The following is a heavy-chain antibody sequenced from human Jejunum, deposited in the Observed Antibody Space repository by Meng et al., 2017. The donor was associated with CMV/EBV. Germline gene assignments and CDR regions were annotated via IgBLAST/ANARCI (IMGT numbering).Heavy chain of an antibody. J-gene: IGHJ3*01. V-gene: IGHV3-23*01. CDR3: AKGLEYDKSGYLSLDVFDV. CDR2: SRGSGISR. Sequence: SSHVVTWVRQTRERGLEWVSGSRGSGISRYYEDSVKGRFTISREKSKNTVFLQMNSLRGDDTALYYCAKGLEYDKSGYLSLDVFDVWGLGTMVTVSS. D-gene: IGHD3-22*01. CDR1: SSHV.